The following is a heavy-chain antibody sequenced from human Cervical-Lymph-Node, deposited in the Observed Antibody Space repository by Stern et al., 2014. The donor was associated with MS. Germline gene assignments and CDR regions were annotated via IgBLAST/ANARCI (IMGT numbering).Heavy chain of an antibody. J-gene: IGHJ6*02. CDR1: GYIFTNYA. CDR3: ARVWSRYGDYGMDV. CDR2: INTNTGNP. V-gene: IGHV7-4-1*02. Sequence: MQLVESGSELKKPGASVKVSCKASGYIFTNYAMNWVRQAPGQGLAWMGWINTNTGNPTYAQGFTGRFVFSLDTSVSTAYLQISSLKAEDTAVYYCARVWSRYGDYGMDVWGQGTTVTVSS. D-gene: IGHD4-17*01.